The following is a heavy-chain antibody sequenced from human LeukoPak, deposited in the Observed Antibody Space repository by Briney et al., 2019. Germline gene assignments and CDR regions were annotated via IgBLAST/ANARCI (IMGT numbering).Heavy chain of an antibody. CDR2: ISSSGSTI. CDR3: ARAPRTHDYVWGSYRPLHLDY. J-gene: IGHJ4*02. CDR1: GFTFSDYY. D-gene: IGHD3-16*02. Sequence: GGSLRLSCAASGFTFSDYYMSWIRQAPGKGLEWVSYISSSGSTIYYADSVKGRFTISRDNAKNSLYLQMNSLRAEDTAVYYCARAPRTHDYVWGSYRPLHLDYWGQGTLVTVSS. V-gene: IGHV3-11*01.